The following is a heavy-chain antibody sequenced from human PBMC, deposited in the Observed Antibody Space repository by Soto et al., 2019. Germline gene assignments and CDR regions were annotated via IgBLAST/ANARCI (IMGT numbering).Heavy chain of an antibody. D-gene: IGHD3-22*01. CDR3: ATTHSSGYYYEDYYYYGMDV. CDR2: IIPIFGTA. CDR1: GGTFSSYA. J-gene: IGHJ6*02. V-gene: IGHV1-69*12. Sequence: QVQLVQSGAEVKKPGSSVKVSCKASGGTFSSYAISWVRQAPGQGLEWMGGIIPIFGTANYAQKFQGRVTITADESTSTAYMELSSLRSEDTAVYYCATTHSSGYYYEDYYYYGMDVWGQGTTVTVSS.